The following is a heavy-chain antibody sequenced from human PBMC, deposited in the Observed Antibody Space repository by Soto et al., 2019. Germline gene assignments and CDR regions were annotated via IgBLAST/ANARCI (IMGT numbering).Heavy chain of an antibody. Sequence: EVQLVESGGGLVQPGGSLRLSCAASGFSFSDHYMEWVRQAPGKGLEWVGRIRNKANSYTTQYAAAVRGRFTLSRDDSKNSLFLQMNSLKTEDTAIYYCARTIMYSAPHYFDYSGQGTLVTVPS. V-gene: IGHV3-72*01. CDR2: IRNKANSYTT. CDR3: ARTIMYSAPHYFDY. CDR1: GFSFSDHY. D-gene: IGHD1-26*01. J-gene: IGHJ4*02.